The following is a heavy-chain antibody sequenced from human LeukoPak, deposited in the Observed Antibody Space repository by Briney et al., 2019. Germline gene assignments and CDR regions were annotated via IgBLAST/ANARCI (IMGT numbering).Heavy chain of an antibody. CDR1: GGSFSGYY. CDR2: INHSGST. Sequence: PSETLSLTCAVYGGSFSGYYWSWIRQPPGKGLEWIWEINHSGSTNYNPSLKSRVTISVDTSNNQFSLKLSSVTAADTAVYYCARTGPYSSSFRTYYYYMDVWGKGTTVTVSS. D-gene: IGHD6-6*01. CDR3: ARTGPYSSSFRTYYYYMDV. V-gene: IGHV4-34*01. J-gene: IGHJ6*03.